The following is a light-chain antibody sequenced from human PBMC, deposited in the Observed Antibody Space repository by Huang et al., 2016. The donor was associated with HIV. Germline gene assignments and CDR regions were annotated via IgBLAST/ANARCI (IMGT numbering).Light chain of an antibody. Sequence: EIVLTQSPATLSLSPGERATLSCRASQSVSSYLAWYQQKPGQAPRLLIYDASCRATGIPARFRGSGSGTDFTLTISSLETEDFAVYYYQQRSNWPRTFGEGTKVEI. J-gene: IGKJ1*01. V-gene: IGKV3-11*01. CDR1: QSVSSY. CDR3: QQRSNWPRT. CDR2: DAS.